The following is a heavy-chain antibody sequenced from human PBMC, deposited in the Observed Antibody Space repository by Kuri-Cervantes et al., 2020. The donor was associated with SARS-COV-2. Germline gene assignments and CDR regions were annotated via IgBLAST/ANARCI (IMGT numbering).Heavy chain of an antibody. CDR2: ISAYNGNT. CDR1: GYTFTSYG. CDR3: ARDPDIVVVPAHPYGMDV. J-gene: IGHJ6*02. Sequence: GESLKISCKASGYTFTSYGISWVRQAPGQGLEWMGWISAYNGNTNYAQKLQGRVTMTTDTSTSTAYMELRSLRSDDTAVYYCARDPDIVVVPAHPYGMDVWGQGTTVTVSS. V-gene: IGHV1-18*01. D-gene: IGHD2-2*01.